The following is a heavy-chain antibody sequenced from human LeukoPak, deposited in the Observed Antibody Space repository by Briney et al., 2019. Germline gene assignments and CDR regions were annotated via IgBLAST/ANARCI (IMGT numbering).Heavy chain of an antibody. CDR3: ARILGYCSDISCAEAFDV. D-gene: IGHD2-2*01. J-gene: IGHJ3*01. CDR2: IYTSGST. V-gene: IGHV4-4*07. CDR1: GGSISSYY. Sequence: SETLSLTCTVSGGSISSYYWSWIRQPAGKGLEWIGRIYTSGSTNYNPSLKSRVTMSVDTSKNQFSLKLSSVTAADTAVYYCARILGYCSDISCAEAFDVWGQGTMVTVSS.